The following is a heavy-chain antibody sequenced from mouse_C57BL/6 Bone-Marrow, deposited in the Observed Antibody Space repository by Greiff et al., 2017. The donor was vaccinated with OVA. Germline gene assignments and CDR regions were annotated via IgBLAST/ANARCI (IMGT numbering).Heavy chain of an antibody. CDR1: GFNIKDDY. J-gene: IGHJ3*01. CDR2: IDPENGDT. Sequence: VQLQESGAELVRPGASVKLSCTASGFNIKDDYMPWVKQRPEQGLEWIGWIDPENGDTEYDSKFQGKATITADTSSNTAYLQLSSLPSEDTAVYYCTTLLLRRGVFAYWGQGTLVTVSA. CDR3: TTLLLRRGVFAY. D-gene: IGHD2-12*01. V-gene: IGHV14-4*01.